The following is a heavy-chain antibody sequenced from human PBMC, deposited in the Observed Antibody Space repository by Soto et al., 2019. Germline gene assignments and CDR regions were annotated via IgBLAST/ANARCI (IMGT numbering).Heavy chain of an antibody. D-gene: IGHD3-10*01. V-gene: IGHV3-21*01. CDR2: IRGFSPYT. CDR3: ARDRGYDAHDYYYNAMDV. CDR1: GFTFRTYT. J-gene: IGHJ6*02. Sequence: GGSLRLSCIYSGFTFRTYTMNWVRQAPGKGLEWVSGIRGFSPYTFYAESVKGRFTISRDNAKNSLYLQMNSLRAEDTAVYYCARDRGYDAHDYYYNAMDVWGQGTTVTVSS.